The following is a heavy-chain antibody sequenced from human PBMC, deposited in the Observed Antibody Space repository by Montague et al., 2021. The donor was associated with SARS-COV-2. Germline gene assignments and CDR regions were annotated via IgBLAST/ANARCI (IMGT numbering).Heavy chain of an antibody. CDR1: GFTFSNYP. Sequence: SLRLSCAASGFTFSNYPTHWVRQAPGKGLEWVAIVSYDGNIKYYGDSVKGRFTISRDKSKNTLYLQMNSLRADDTAIYYCARGRGSYSLDCWGQGTLVTVSS. CDR2: VSYDGNIK. CDR3: ARGRGSYSLDC. V-gene: IGHV3-30-3*01. J-gene: IGHJ4*02. D-gene: IGHD1-26*01.